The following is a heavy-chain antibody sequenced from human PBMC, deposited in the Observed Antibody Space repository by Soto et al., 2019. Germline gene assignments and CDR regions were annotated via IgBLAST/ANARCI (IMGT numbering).Heavy chain of an antibody. CDR3: ARGGPRPFSSSFDY. Sequence: PGGSLRLSCAASGFTFSSYEMNWVRQAPGKGLEWVSYISSSGSTIYYADSVKGRFTISRDNAKNSLYLQMNSLRAEDTAVYYCARGGPRPFSSSFDYWGQGTLVTVSS. D-gene: IGHD6-13*01. CDR1: GFTFSSYE. CDR2: ISSSGSTI. J-gene: IGHJ4*02. V-gene: IGHV3-48*03.